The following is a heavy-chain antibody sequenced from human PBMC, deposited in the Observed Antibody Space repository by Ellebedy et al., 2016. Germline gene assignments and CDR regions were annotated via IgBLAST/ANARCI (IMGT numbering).Heavy chain of an antibody. D-gene: IGHD5-12*01. CDR3: ARTLREGSGYDYGLEI. Sequence: SETLSLTXTVSGGSISSGDCFWSWIRQNPGKGLEWIGYIYYSGSTYYNPSLKSRLAISVDTSKNQFSLKLSSVTAADTAVYYCARTLREGSGYDYGLEIWGQGTTVTVSS. J-gene: IGHJ3*02. CDR1: GGSISSGDCF. V-gene: IGHV4-31*03. CDR2: IYYSGST.